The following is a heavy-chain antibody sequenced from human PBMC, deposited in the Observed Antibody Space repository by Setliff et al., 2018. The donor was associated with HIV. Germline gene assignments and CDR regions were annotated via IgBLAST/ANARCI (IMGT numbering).Heavy chain of an antibody. CDR2: ISGSGSVI. CDR1: GFTFSDDY. Sequence: GGSLRLSCAASGFTFSDDYMSWIRQIPGKGLEWVSYISGSGSVIFYADAVKGRFTISRDNAKNSLYLQMNSLRAEDTAVYYCARVMEDCINGNCYVFDYWGQGTLVTVSS. J-gene: IGHJ4*02. V-gene: IGHV3-11*01. D-gene: IGHD2-15*01. CDR3: ARVMEDCINGNCYVFDY.